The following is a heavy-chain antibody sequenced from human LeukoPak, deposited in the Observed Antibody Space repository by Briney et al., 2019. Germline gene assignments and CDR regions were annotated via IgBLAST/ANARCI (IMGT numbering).Heavy chain of an antibody. CDR2: ITGSSTWT. CDR3: ARELVSLGTGYFDL. V-gene: IGHV3-23*01. Sequence: SGGSLRLSCEASGFTFSTYGMTWVRQAPGKGLEWVSGITGSSTWTYYADSVKGRFTISRDNSNNTLHLQMNSLRAEDTAIYYFARELVSLGTGYFDLWGRGTLVTVSS. J-gene: IGHJ2*01. D-gene: IGHD7-27*01. CDR1: GFTFSTYG.